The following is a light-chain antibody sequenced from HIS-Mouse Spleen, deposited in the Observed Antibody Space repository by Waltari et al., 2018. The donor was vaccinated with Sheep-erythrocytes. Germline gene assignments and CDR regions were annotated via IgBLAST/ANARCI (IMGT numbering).Light chain of an antibody. CDR1: SSDVGGYNY. V-gene: IGLV2-11*01. Sequence: QSALTQPRSVSGSPGQSVTISCTGTSSDVGGYNYVSWYQQHPGQAPKLMIYDVSKRPSWVPDRFAGSKSGNTASLTISGLQAEDEADYYCCSYAGSYNHVFATGTKVTVL. CDR3: CSYAGSYNHV. CDR2: DVS. J-gene: IGLJ1*01.